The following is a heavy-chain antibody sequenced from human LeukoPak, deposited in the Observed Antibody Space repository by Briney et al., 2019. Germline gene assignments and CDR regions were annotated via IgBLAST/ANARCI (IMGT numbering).Heavy chain of an antibody. D-gene: IGHD5-12*01. V-gene: IGHV3-48*03. CDR2: ISSSGSTI. J-gene: IGHJ4*02. Sequence: GGSLRLSCAASGFTFSSYEMNWVRQAPGKGLEWVSYISSSGSTIYYADSVKGRFTISRDNAKNSLYLQMNSLRAEYTAVYYCAIGGTRGIYSGYDPLDYWGQGTLVTVSS. CDR3: AIGGTRGIYSGYDPLDY. CDR1: GFTFSSYE.